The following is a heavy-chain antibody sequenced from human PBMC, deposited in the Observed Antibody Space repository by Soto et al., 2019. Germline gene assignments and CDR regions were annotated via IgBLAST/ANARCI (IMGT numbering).Heavy chain of an antibody. J-gene: IGHJ4*02. CDR2: IKEDGSEK. V-gene: IGHV3-7*01. D-gene: IGHD3-3*01. CDR1: GFGFSSYW. Sequence: GGSLRLSCAGSGFGFSSYWMSWVRQAPGKGLEWVANIKEDGSEKYYVDSVKGRFTISRDNAKTSLYLQMNSLRADDTAVYYCARAYDFWSSMIGYWGQGTLVTVSS. CDR3: ARAYDFWSSMIGY.